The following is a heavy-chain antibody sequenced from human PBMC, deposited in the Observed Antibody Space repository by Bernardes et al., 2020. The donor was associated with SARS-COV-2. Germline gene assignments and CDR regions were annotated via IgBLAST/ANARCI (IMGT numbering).Heavy chain of an antibody. CDR3: ARGVQQLVDYYYYGMDV. CDR1: GYTFTGYY. CDR2: INPNSGGT. D-gene: IGHD6-13*01. V-gene: IGHV1-2*04. Sequence: ASVKVSCKASGYTFTGYYMHWVRQAPGQGLEWMGWINPNSGGTNYAQKFQGWVTMTRDTSISTAYMELSRLRSDDTAVYYCARGVQQLVDYYYYGMDVWGQGTTVTVSS. J-gene: IGHJ6*02.